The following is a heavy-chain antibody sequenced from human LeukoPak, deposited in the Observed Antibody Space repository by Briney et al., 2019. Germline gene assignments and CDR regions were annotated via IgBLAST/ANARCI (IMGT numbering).Heavy chain of an antibody. J-gene: IGHJ4*02. Sequence: SETLSLTCAVYGGSFSGYYWSWTRQPPGKGLEWIGEINHSGSTNYNPSLKSRVTISVDTSKNQFSLKLSSVTAADTAVYYCARAGTWIQTFFDYWGQGTLVTVSS. CDR3: ARAGTWIQTFFDY. D-gene: IGHD5-18*01. CDR2: INHSGST. CDR1: GGSFSGYY. V-gene: IGHV4-34*01.